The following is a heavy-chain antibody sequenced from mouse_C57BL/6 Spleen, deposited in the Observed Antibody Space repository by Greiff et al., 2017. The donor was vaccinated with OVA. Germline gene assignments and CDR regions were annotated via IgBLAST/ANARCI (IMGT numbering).Heavy chain of an antibody. J-gene: IGHJ1*03. Sequence: EVNVVESGGGLVKPGGSLKLSCAASGFTFSDYGMHWVRQAPEKGLEWVAYISSGSSTIYYADTVKGRFTISRDNAKNTLFLQMTSLRSEDTAMYYCARKYGSSYGYFDVWGTGTTVTVSS. CDR3: ARKYGSSYGYFDV. CDR1: GFTFSDYG. D-gene: IGHD1-1*01. V-gene: IGHV5-17*01. CDR2: ISSGSSTI.